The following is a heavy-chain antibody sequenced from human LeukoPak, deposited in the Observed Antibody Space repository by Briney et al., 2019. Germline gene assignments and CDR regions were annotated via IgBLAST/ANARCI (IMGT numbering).Heavy chain of an antibody. Sequence: SETLSLTCTVSGGSVSSYYWSWLRQHPAKGLEWIGYIYYSGSTYYNPSLKSRVTMSVDPSKNQFSLKLSSVTAADTAVYYCATDTSGYYHFHYWGQGTLVTVSS. CDR3: ATDTSGYYHFHY. D-gene: IGHD3-22*01. CDR1: GGSVSSYY. V-gene: IGHV4-59*06. CDR2: IYYSGST. J-gene: IGHJ4*02.